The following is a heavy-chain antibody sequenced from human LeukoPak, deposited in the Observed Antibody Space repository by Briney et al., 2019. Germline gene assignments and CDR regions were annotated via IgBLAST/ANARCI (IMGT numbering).Heavy chain of an antibody. CDR1: GFTFSSYT. J-gene: IGHJ4*02. D-gene: IGHD3-9*01. V-gene: IGHV3-21*01. CDR3: ARVLSGTLTFDH. Sequence: GGSLRLSCAASGFTFSSYTMTWVRQAPGKGLEWVSSITSSSSYIYYTDSAKGRFTISRDNAKNSLFLQMNSLRAEDTAVYYRARVLSGTLTFDHWGQGTLVAVSS. CDR2: ITSSSSYI.